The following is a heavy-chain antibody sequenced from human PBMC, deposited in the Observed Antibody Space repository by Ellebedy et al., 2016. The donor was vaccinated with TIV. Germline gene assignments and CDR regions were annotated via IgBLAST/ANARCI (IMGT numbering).Heavy chain of an antibody. CDR1: GASIRNSSFS. J-gene: IGHJ4*02. Sequence: SETLSLTXTVSGASIRNSSFSWGWIPQSPGKGLESIGSLYYSGRTYFNPSLKSRVTISVDTAKNQFSLNLSSVTAADTALYYCTGSIVVVPAAFDFWGQGVLVTVAS. D-gene: IGHD2-2*01. CDR3: TGSIVVVPAAFDF. CDR2: LYYSGRT. V-gene: IGHV4-39*01.